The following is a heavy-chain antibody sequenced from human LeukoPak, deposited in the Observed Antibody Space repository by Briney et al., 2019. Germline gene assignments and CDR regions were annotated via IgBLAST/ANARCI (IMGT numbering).Heavy chain of an antibody. V-gene: IGHV4-34*01. D-gene: IGHD6-13*01. Sequence: SETLSLTCAVYGGSFSGYYWSWIRQPPGKGLEWIGEINHSGSTNYSPSLKSRVTISVDTSKNQFSLKLSSVTAADTAVYYCARGQGIAAAGTRQDYWGQGTLVTVSS. CDR3: ARGQGIAAAGTRQDY. J-gene: IGHJ4*02. CDR1: GGSFSGYY. CDR2: INHSGST.